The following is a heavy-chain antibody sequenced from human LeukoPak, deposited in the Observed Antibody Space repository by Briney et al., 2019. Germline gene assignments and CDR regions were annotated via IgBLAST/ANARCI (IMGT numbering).Heavy chain of an antibody. CDR3: ARDSSLATITYAFDI. J-gene: IGHJ3*02. CDR2: ISAYNSNT. D-gene: IGHD5-12*01. CDR1: GYTFTSYG. Sequence: GASVKVSCKASGYTFTSYGISWVRQAPGQGLEWMGWISAYNSNTNYAQKLQGRVTMTTDTSTSTAYMELRSLRSDDTAVYYCARDSSLATITYAFDIWGQGTMVTVSS. V-gene: IGHV1-18*01.